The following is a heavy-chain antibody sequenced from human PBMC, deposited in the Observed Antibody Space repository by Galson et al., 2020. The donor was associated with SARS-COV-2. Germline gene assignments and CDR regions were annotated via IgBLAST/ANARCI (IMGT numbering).Heavy chain of an antibody. J-gene: IGHJ6*03. Sequence: GGSLRLSCAASGFTFSSYAMHWVRQAPGKGLEWVAVISYDGSNKYYADSVKGRFTIPRDNSKNTLYLQMNSLRAEDTAVYYGARDEVDLYYYYYYMDVWGKGTTVTISS. CDR1: GFTFSSYA. CDR2: ISYDGSNK. V-gene: IGHV3-30*04. D-gene: IGHD2-15*01. CDR3: ARDEVDLYYYYYYMDV.